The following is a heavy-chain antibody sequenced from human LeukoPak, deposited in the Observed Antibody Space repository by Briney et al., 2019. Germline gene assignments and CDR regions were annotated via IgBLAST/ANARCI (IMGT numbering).Heavy chain of an antibody. CDR3: AREEDMYSSSWIGY. CDR2: ISSSSSTI. CDR1: GFTFSSHS. D-gene: IGHD6-13*01. Sequence: GGSLRLSCAASGFTFSSHSMNWVRQAPGKGLEWVSYISSSSSTIYYADSVKGRFTISRDNAKNSLYLQMNSLRAEDTAVYYCAREEDMYSSSWIGYWGQGTLVTVSS. J-gene: IGHJ4*02. V-gene: IGHV3-48*01.